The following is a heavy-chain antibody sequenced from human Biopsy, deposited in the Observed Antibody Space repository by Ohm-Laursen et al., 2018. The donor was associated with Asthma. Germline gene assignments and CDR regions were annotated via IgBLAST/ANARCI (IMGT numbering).Heavy chain of an antibody. V-gene: IGHV3-7*02. CDR2: IKEDGSEK. D-gene: IGHD5-12*01. CDR1: GFMFRSFG. CDR3: AKRRGYSGHDNDY. Sequence: GSLRLSCTASGFMFRSFGMHWVRQAPGKGLEWVANIKEDGSEKNYVDSVKGRFTISRDNSKNTLYLQMNSLRTEDTAVYYCAKRRGYSGHDNDYWGQGTLVIVSS. J-gene: IGHJ4*02.